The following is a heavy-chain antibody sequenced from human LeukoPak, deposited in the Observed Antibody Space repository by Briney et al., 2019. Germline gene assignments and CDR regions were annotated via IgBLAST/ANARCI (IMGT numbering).Heavy chain of an antibody. CDR2: VNQDGSAK. CDR1: GFTFSSYA. CDR3: ARWEIRGTAHKLDY. Sequence: GGSLRLSCAASGFTFSSYAMSWVRQAPGKGLEWVANVNQDGSAKYFVDSVKGRFTISRDNAKNSMYLQMNSLRAEDTAVYYCARWEIRGTAHKLDYWGQGTLVTVSS. V-gene: IGHV3-7*01. D-gene: IGHD1-7*01. J-gene: IGHJ4*02.